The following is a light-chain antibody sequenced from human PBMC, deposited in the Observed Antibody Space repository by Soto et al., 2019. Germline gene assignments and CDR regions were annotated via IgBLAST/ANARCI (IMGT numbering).Light chain of an antibody. CDR1: QSISSN. V-gene: IGKV3-15*01. Sequence: EIVMTQSPATLSVSPGERATLYCRASQSISSNLAWYKQKPGQAPRLLIYDASIRATGIPVRFSGSGSGTEFTRAFSSLQSEDLAIYYCQHYNHWPPFTFGQGTKLEIK. J-gene: IGKJ2*01. CDR2: DAS. CDR3: QHYNHWPPFT.